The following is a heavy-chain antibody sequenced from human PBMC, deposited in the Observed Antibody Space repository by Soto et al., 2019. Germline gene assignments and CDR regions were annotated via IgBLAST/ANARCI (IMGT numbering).Heavy chain of an antibody. CDR1: GGSISSGGYY. Sequence: SETLSLTCTVSGGSISSGGYYWSWIRQHPGKGLEWIGYIYYSGSTYYNPSLKSRVTISVDTSKNQFSLKLSSVTAADTAVYYCARGHDYGGKFDYWGQGTLVTVSS. CDR2: IYYSGST. J-gene: IGHJ4*02. V-gene: IGHV4-31*03. CDR3: ARGHDYGGKFDY. D-gene: IGHD4-17*01.